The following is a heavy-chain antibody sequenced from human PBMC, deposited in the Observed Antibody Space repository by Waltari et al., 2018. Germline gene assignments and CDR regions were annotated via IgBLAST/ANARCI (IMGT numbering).Heavy chain of an antibody. Sequence: QVQLQESGPGLVKPSETLSLTCTVSGGSLSSYYWSWIRQPPGKGLEWIGYIYYSGSTNYNPSLKSRVTISVDTSKNQFSLKLSSVTAADTAVYYCARGRTGTTGFDPWGQGTLVTVSS. CDR2: IYYSGST. D-gene: IGHD1-7*01. J-gene: IGHJ5*02. V-gene: IGHV4-59*01. CDR1: GGSLSSYY. CDR3: ARGRTGTTGFDP.